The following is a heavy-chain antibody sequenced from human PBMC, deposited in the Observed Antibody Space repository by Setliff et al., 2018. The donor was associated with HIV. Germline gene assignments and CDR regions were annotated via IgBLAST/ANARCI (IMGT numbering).Heavy chain of an antibody. V-gene: IGHV4-34*01. CDR1: GGSFSVYY. D-gene: IGHD3-3*01. CDR3: ARGTAYYNFWSGYSQDYYYYMDV. J-gene: IGHJ6*03. Sequence: PSETLSLTCAVYGGSFSVYYWSWIRLSPGKGLEWIGEINHSGSTKYNPSLKSRVTISVDTSKNQFSLKLSSVTAAETAVYYCARGTAYYNFWSGYSQDYYYYMDVWGKGTTVTVS. CDR2: INHSGST.